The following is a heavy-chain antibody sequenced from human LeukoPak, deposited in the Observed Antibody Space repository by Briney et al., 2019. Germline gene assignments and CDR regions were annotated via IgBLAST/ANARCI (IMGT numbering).Heavy chain of an antibody. Sequence: GGSLRLSCAASGFTFSDYYMSWIRQAPGKGLEWVSYISSSSSYTNYADSVKGRFTISRDNAKNSLYLQMNSLRAEDTAVYYCARVWAYYDSSGYPEGRVRTLNDAFDIWGQGTMVTVSS. CDR3: ARVWAYYDSSGYPEGRVRTLNDAFDI. CDR1: GFTFSDYY. J-gene: IGHJ3*02. CDR2: ISSSSSYT. D-gene: IGHD3-22*01. V-gene: IGHV3-11*05.